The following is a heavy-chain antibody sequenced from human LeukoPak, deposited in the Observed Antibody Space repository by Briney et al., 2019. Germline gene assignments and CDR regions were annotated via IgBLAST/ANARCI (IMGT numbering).Heavy chain of an antibody. CDR2: IKQDGSEK. J-gene: IGHJ4*02. V-gene: IGHV3-7*01. CDR1: GFTFSSYW. D-gene: IGHD3-16*02. CDR3: AREAGYDYVWGSYRLHYFDY. Sequence: GGSLRLSCAASGFTFSSYWMSWVRQAPGKGLEGVANIKQDGSEKYYVDSVKGRFTISRDNAKNSLYLQMNSLRAEDTAVYYCAREAGYDYVWGSYRLHYFDYWGQGTLVTVSS.